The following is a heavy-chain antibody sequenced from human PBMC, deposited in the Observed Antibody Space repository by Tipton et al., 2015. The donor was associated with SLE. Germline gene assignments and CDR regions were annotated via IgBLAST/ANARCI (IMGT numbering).Heavy chain of an antibody. CDR2: LTNSGGST. CDR1: GFTFSSYA. V-gene: IGHV3-23*01. J-gene: IGHJ4*02. CDR3: AKERIDILAGYFDY. D-gene: IGHD3-9*01. Sequence: SLRLSCAASGFTFSSYAMAWVRQAPGKGLEWVSGLTNSGGSTYYADSVKGRFTISRDNSRNTLYLQMSSLRAEDTATYYCAKERIDILAGYFDYWGQGTLVTVSS.